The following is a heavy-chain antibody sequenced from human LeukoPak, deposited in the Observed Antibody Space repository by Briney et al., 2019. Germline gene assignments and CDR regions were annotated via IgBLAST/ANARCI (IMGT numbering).Heavy chain of an antibody. CDR2: IYHSGST. Sequence: PSETLSLTCTVSGGSISSYYWSWIRQPPGKGLEWVGSIYHSGSTYYNPSLKSRVTISVDTSKNQFSLKLSSVHAADTAGYYCASLQWLDSRGGAFDIWGQGTMVTVSS. D-gene: IGHD6-19*01. J-gene: IGHJ3*02. CDR3: ASLQWLDSRGGAFDI. V-gene: IGHV4-59*08. CDR1: GGSISSYY.